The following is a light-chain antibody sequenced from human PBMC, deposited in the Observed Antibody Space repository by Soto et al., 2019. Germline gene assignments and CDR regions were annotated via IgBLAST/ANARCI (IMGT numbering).Light chain of an antibody. J-gene: IGLJ1*01. CDR2: DVS. CDR3: SSYTGRSTQV. V-gene: IGLV2-14*01. Sequence: QSALTQPASVSGSPGQSITISCTGTSSDVGGYNFVSWYQQHPGKAPKLIIYDVSNRPSGVSYRFSGSKSGNTASLTISGLQAEDEADYYCSSYTGRSTQVFGPGTKSPS. CDR1: SSDVGGYNF.